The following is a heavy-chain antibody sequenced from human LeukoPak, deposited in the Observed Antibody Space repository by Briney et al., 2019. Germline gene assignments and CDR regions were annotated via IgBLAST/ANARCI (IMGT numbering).Heavy chain of an antibody. V-gene: IGHV4-39*01. D-gene: IGHD3-10*01. CDR2: IYYSGST. J-gene: IGHJ4*02. Sequence: PSETLSLTCTVSGGSISSSSYYWGWIRQPPGKGLEWIGSIYYSGSTYYNPSLKSRVTISVDTSKNQFSLKLSSVTAADTAVYYCARHLIELLWFGESPYYFDYWGQGTLVTVSS. CDR1: GGSISSSSYY. CDR3: ARHLIELLWFGESPYYFDY.